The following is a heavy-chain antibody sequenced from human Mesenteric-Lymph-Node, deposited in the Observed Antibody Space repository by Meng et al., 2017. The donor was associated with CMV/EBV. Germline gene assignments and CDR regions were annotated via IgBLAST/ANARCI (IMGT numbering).Heavy chain of an antibody. CDR1: GDSISSYY. J-gene: IGHJ6*02. D-gene: IGHD2-15*01. CDR3: ARVGPPNRYCSGGSCYSGGGDYYYYYGMDV. Sequence: SETLSLTCSVSGDSISSYYWSWIRQPPGKGLEWIGEINQSGITKYHPSLKSRGTISVDTSKNQFSLKVTSVTATDTAVYYCARVGPPNRYCSGGSCYSGGGDYYYYYGMDVWGQGTTVTVSS. CDR2: INQSGIT. V-gene: IGHV4-34*01.